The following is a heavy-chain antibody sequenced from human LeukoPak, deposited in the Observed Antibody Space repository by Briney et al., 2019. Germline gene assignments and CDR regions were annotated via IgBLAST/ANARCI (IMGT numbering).Heavy chain of an antibody. Sequence: SETLSLTCTVSGGSISTYYWNWIRQSPGKGLKWIGDMYYSVSTNYNRSRKSRVTISVDTSKNESSLKLSSVTAADTAVYYCARTPATTWTNHFDYWGQGTLVTVSS. D-gene: IGHD4-17*01. CDR1: GGSISTYY. CDR2: MYYSVST. CDR3: ARTPATTWTNHFDY. V-gene: IGHV4-59*01. J-gene: IGHJ4*02.